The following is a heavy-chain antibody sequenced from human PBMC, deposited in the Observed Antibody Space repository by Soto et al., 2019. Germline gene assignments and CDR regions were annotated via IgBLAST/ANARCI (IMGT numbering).Heavy chain of an antibody. CDR1: GGSISSGSCY. CDR2: VYRTGST. V-gene: IGHV4-61*05. CDR3: AGARATIAAAAIFDC. J-gene: IGHJ4*02. Sequence: PSETLSLSCTVAGGSISSGSCYWSCKRQPPGKRLEWIGKVYRTGSTNYNPSLESRLTISVDKSKNQFSLKLTSVTAADTAVYYCAGARATIAAAAIFDCWGQGTLVTVSS. D-gene: IGHD6-13*01.